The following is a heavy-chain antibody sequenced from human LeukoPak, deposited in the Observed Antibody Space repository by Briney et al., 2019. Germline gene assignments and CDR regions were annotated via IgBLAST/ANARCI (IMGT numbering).Heavy chain of an antibody. D-gene: IGHD3-9*01. Sequence: SQTLSLTCTVSGGSISSGDYYWSWIRQPPGKGLEWIGYIYYSGSTYYNPSLKSRVTISVDTSKNQFSLKLSSVTAADTAVYYCARNDYYYHILTGYYGGTTFDYWGQGTLVTVSP. CDR2: IYYSGST. J-gene: IGHJ4*02. CDR3: ARNDYYYHILTGYYGGTTFDY. CDR1: GGSISSGDYY. V-gene: IGHV4-30-4*01.